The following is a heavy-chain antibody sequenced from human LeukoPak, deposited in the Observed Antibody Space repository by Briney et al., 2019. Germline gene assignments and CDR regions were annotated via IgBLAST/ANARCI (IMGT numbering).Heavy chain of an antibody. CDR3: AKDSPSFDY. J-gene: IGHJ4*02. Sequence: GGSLRLSCAASGFTFSSYPMSWVRQAPGKGLEWVSGFRLSDGETFYADSVKGRFTISRDSSKNTVYLQMNSLRAEDTAVYYCAKDSPSFDYWGQGTLVTVSS. CDR1: GFTFSSYP. V-gene: IGHV3-23*01. CDR2: FRLSDGET.